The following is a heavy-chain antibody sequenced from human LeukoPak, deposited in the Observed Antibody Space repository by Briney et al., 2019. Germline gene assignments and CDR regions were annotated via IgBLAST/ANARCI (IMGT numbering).Heavy chain of an antibody. D-gene: IGHD2-15*01. Sequence: GESLKISCKGSGYIFSNYWIGWVRQMPGKGLEWMGIIFPGDSDTRYSPSFEGRVTISADKSINTAHLQWSSLKASDSGAYYCARGICSAGSCHGEYYFDYWGQGTLVTVAS. CDR1: GYIFSNYW. V-gene: IGHV5-51*01. CDR2: IFPGDSDT. CDR3: ARGICSAGSCHGEYYFDY. J-gene: IGHJ4*02.